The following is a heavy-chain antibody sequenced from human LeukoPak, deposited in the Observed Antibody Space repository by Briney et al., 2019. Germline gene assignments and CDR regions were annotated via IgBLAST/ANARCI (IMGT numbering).Heavy chain of an antibody. CDR3: ARSGLLWFGELLEGGRYYFDY. CDR1: GGSISSSNW. J-gene: IGHJ4*02. CDR2: IYHSGST. Sequence: SETLSLTCAVYGGSISSSNWWSWVRQPPGKGLEWIGEIYHSGSTNYNPSLKSRVTISVDKSKNQFSLKLSSVTAADTAVYYCARSGLLWFGELLEGGRYYFDYWGQGTLVTVSS. D-gene: IGHD3-10*01. V-gene: IGHV4-4*02.